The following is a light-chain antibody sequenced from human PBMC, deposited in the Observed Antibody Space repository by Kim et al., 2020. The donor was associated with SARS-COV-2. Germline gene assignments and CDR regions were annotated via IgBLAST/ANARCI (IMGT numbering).Light chain of an antibody. CDR3: QQYGSSPLT. V-gene: IGKV3-20*01. Sequence: EIVLTQSPGTLSLSPGERATLSCRASQSVSSSYVAWYQQKPGQAPRLLIYGASSRATGIPDRFSGSGSGTDFTLTISRLEPEDFAVYYCQQYGSSPLTFGGGTKLEI. CDR2: GAS. CDR1: QSVSSSY. J-gene: IGKJ4*01.